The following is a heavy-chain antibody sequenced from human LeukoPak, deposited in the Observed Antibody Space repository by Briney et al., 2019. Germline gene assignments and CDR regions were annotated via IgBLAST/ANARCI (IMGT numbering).Heavy chain of an antibody. CDR2: ISYDGSNK. Sequence: PGGSLRLSCAASGFTLSSYAMHWVRQAPGRGLEWVAVISYDGSNKYYADSVKGRFTISRDNSKNTLYLQMNSLRAEDTAVYYCARDSEAFQHWGQGTLVTVSS. CDR1: GFTLSSYA. V-gene: IGHV3-30*04. J-gene: IGHJ1*01. D-gene: IGHD3-10*01. CDR3: ARDSEAFQH.